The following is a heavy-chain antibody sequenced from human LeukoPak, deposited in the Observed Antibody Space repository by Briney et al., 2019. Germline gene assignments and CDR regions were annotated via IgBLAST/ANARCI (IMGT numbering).Heavy chain of an antibody. Sequence: GGSLRLSCAASGFTFSSYWMHWVRQAPGKGLVWVSRINSDGSSTSYADSVKGRFTISRDNAKNTLYLQMNSLRAEDTAVYYCARDRWDIVATITLDAFDIWGQGTMVIVSS. J-gene: IGHJ3*02. CDR1: GFTFSSYW. CDR3: ARDRWDIVATITLDAFDI. D-gene: IGHD5-12*01. V-gene: IGHV3-74*01. CDR2: INSDGSST.